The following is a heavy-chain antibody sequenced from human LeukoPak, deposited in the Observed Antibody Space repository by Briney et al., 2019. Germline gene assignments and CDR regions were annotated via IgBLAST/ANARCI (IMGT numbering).Heavy chain of an antibody. J-gene: IGHJ5*02. Sequence: SETLSLTCAVSGYSISSNNWWAWIRQPPGKGLEWIGYIYYSGNTYYNPYNPSLTSRVTMSVDTSKNQFSLKLSSVTAADTAVYYCARAGVGPWGQGTLVTVSS. CDR2: IYYSGNT. CDR1: GYSISSNNW. V-gene: IGHV4-28*03. CDR3: ARAGVGP.